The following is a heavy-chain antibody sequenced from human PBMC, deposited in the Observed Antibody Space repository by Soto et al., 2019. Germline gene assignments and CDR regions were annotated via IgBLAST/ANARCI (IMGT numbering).Heavy chain of an antibody. CDR3: ARGYYSSSSRTFDI. V-gene: IGHV4-34*01. Sequence: SETLSLTCAVYGGSFSGYYWSWIRQPPGKGLEWIGEINHSGSTNYNPSLKSRVTISVDTSKNQFSLKLSSVTAADTAVYYCARGYYSSSSRTFDIWGQGTMVTVSS. J-gene: IGHJ3*02. CDR2: INHSGST. CDR1: GGSFSGYY. D-gene: IGHD6-6*01.